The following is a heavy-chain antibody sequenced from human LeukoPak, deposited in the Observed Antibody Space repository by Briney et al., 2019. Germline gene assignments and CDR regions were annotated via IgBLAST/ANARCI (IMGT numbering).Heavy chain of an antibody. CDR1: GGSISSYY. D-gene: IGHD4-17*01. Sequence: PSETLSLTCTVSGGSISSYYWSWIRQPPGKGLEWIGYIYYSGSTNYNPSLKSRVTISVDTSKNQFSLKLSSVTAADTAVYYCARGDDYGDYYYYYMDVWGKGTTVTVS. V-gene: IGHV4-59*01. CDR3: ARGDDYGDYYYYYMDV. J-gene: IGHJ6*03. CDR2: IYYSGST.